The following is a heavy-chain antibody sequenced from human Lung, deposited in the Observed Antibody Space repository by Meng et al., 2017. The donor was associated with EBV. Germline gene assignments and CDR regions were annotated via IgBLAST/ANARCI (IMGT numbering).Heavy chain of an antibody. CDR3: ARAAARPSDWFDP. CDR1: GFSLSTSGVG. CDR2: IYGDDEK. Sequence: STLEESGPTLVKPTQTLTLPCTFSGFSLSTSGVGVGWIRQPPGKALECLAIIYGDDEKRYSPSLESRLTVTKDTSKNQVVLTMTNMVPVDTATYYCARAAARPSDWFDPWGQGTLVTVSS. D-gene: IGHD6-6*01. V-gene: IGHV2-5*02. J-gene: IGHJ5*02.